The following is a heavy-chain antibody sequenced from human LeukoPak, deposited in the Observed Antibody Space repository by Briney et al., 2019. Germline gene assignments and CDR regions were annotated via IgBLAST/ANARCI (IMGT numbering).Heavy chain of an antibody. V-gene: IGHV1-46*01. CDR1: GYTFTNYY. CDR3: ARGIGPIQLHLWGSAFDY. Sequence: ASVKVSCKASGYTFTNYYMHWVRQAPGQGLEWMGIINPRGGSTSYAQKFQGRVTMTRDTSTNTVYMDLSSLRSEDTAVYYCARGIGPIQLHLWGSAFDYWGQGTLVTVSS. D-gene: IGHD5-18*01. J-gene: IGHJ4*02. CDR2: INPRGGST.